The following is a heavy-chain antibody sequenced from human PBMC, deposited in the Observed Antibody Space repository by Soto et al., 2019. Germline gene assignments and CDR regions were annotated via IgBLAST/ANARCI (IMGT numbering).Heavy chain of an antibody. CDR2: ISAAGDP. CDR3: ARVGMDTAMGVSYYYYGMDV. Sequence: GGSLRLSCEASGFTFRNYDMHWVRQGTGKGLEWVSGISAAGDPDYADSVEGRFTISRENAQNSFFLQMNSLRSDDTAVYYCARVGMDTAMGVSYYYYGMDVWGQGTTVTVSS. V-gene: IGHV3-13*05. J-gene: IGHJ6*02. CDR1: GFTFRNYD. D-gene: IGHD5-18*01.